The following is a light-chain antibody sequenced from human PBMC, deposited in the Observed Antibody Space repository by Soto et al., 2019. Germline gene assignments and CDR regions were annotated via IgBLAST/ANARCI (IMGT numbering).Light chain of an antibody. Sequence: EIVMTQSPATLSVSPGERATLSCRASQSVSSNLAWYQQKPGQGPRLLIYGASNRATGFPDRFSGSGSGTEFTLTISSLQSEDYAIYYCQKYNNWPPWTFGQGTKVDIK. V-gene: IGKV3-15*01. CDR3: QKYNNWPPWT. CDR1: QSVSSN. J-gene: IGKJ1*01. CDR2: GAS.